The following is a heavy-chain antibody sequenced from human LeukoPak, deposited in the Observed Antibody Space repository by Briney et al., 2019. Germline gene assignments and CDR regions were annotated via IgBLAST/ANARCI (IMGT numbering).Heavy chain of an antibody. J-gene: IGHJ3*02. D-gene: IGHD3-10*01. CDR2: IIPIFGTA. CDR1: GGTFSSYA. CDR3: ARYYYGSGSARAFDI. V-gene: IGHV1-69*06. Sequence: GASVKVSCKASGGTFSSYAISWVRQAPGQGLEWMGGIIPIFGTANYAQKFQGRVTITADKSTSTAYMELSSLRSEDTAVYYCARYYYGSGSARAFDIWGQGTMVTVSS.